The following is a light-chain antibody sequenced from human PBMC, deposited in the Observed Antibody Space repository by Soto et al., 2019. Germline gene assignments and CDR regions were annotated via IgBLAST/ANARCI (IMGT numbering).Light chain of an antibody. CDR3: QQYAPSTAIT. Sequence: ETVLTQSPGTLSLSPGERATLSCRARQSVSRNDLVWYQQKPGQALRLLISGVSTRATGIPDRFSGSGSGTDFTLTISRLEPEDVAVYYCQQYAPSTAITFGQGTRVEIK. J-gene: IGKJ5*01. CDR2: GVS. V-gene: IGKV3-20*01. CDR1: QSVSRND.